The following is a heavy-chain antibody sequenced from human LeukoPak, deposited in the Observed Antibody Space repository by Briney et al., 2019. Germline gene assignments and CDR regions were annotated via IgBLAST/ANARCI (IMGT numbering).Heavy chain of an antibody. CDR2: IYYTGST. J-gene: IGHJ4*02. V-gene: IGHV4-39*01. D-gene: IGHD2-21*01. CDR3: ARLYCGGECYSGYFDY. Sequence: SETLSLTCTVSGGSISSSSWYWDWLRQPPGKGLEWLGTIYYTGSTYYNPSLKSRVTISVDTSKDQFSLKLSSVTAADTAVYYCARLYCGGECYSGYFDYWGQGTLVTVSS. CDR1: GGSISSSSWY.